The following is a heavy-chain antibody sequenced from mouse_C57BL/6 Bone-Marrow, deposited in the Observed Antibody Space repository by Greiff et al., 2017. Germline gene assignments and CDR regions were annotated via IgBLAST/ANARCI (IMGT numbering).Heavy chain of an antibody. CDR3: ARGDDADY. CDR2: NDPSDSYT. D-gene: IGHD2-2*01. CDR1: GYTFPSYW. Sequence: QVQLQQPGAELVRPGTSVKLSCKASGYTFPSYWMHWVKQRPGQVLEWIGVNDPSDSYTNYNQKFKGKATLTVVTSTSTAYMQLSSLTSEDSAVYYCARGDDADYWGQGTTLTVSS. J-gene: IGHJ2*01. V-gene: IGHV1-59*01.